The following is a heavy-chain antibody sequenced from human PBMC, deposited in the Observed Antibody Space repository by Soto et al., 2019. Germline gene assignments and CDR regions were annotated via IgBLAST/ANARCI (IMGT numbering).Heavy chain of an antibody. Sequence: GGSLRLSGAAAGFTFSGDWMHWVRQASGKGLEWVSRITSDGSGTACADSVKGRFSISRDNAKNTVYLQMDSLRVEDTAVYYCGRNAIFVRGVPDEYWGQGTPVTVSS. D-gene: IGHD3-10*02. CDR1: GFTFSGDW. V-gene: IGHV3-74*03. CDR2: ITSDGSGT. CDR3: GRNAIFVRGVPDEY. J-gene: IGHJ4*02.